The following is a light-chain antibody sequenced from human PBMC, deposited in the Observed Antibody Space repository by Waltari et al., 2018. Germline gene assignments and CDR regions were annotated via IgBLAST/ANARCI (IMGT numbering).Light chain of an antibody. CDR2: AAS. V-gene: IGKV1-NL1*01. Sequence: DIQMTQSPSSLSASVGDTVTLTCRASQGISNSLAWYQQKPGKAPKLLLYAASRLESGVPSRFSGSGSGTDYTLTISSLQPEDFATYYCQQYYSTPPLTFGGGTKVEIK. CDR1: QGISNS. CDR3: QQYYSTPPLT. J-gene: IGKJ4*01.